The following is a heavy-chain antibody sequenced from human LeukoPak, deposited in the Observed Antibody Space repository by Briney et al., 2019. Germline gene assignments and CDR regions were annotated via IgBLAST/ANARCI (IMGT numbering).Heavy chain of an antibody. V-gene: IGHV3-23*01. D-gene: IGHD2-21*02. CDR1: GFTFIDHY. CDR3: AKDRIDRVTQV. CDR2: ISGSGDTT. Sequence: GGSLRLSCAASGFTFIDHYMDWVRQAPGKGLEWVSGISGSGDTTDYADSVKGRFTISRDNSRNTLSLQLNSLRAEDTAVYYCAKDRIDRVTQVWGQGTLVTVSS. J-gene: IGHJ4*02.